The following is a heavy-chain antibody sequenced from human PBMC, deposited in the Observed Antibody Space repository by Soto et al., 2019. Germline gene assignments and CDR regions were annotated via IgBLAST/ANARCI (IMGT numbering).Heavy chain of an antibody. J-gene: IGHJ6*02. CDR2: ILPIFRTA. D-gene: IGHD3-10*01. CDR1: GGTFSSYA. CDR3: ARGPAGLTYDYGSGEGRGYGMDV. V-gene: IGHV1-69*06. Sequence: QVQLVQSGAEVKKPGSSVKVSCKASGGTFSSYAISWVLQAPGQGLEWMGGILPIFRTANYAQKFQGRVTIIADKSTTRAYMELSSLRSDDTAVDYCARGPAGLTYDYGSGEGRGYGMDVWGQGTTVPVSS.